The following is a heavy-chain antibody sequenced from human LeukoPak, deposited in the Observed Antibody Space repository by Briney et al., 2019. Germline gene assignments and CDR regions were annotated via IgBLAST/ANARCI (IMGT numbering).Heavy chain of an antibody. Sequence: GGSLRLSCAASGFTFSKYWMSWVRQAPGKGLEWVASIKQDETEEYYVDSVKGRFTISRDNAKNSLYLQMNSLRAEDTAVYYCARDYFGMSDYWGQGTLVTVSS. CDR1: GFTFSKYW. CDR2: IKQDETEE. V-gene: IGHV3-7*01. D-gene: IGHD3-9*01. J-gene: IGHJ4*02. CDR3: ARDYFGMSDY.